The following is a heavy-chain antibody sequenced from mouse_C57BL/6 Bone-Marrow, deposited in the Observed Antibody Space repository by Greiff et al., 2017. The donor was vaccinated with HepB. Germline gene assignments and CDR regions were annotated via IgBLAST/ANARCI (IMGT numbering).Heavy chain of an antibody. Sequence: EVQLQQSGPELVKPGASVKISCKASGYTFTDYYMNWVKQSHGKSLEWIGDINPNNGGTSYNQKFKGKATLTVDKSSSTAYMELRSLTSEDSAVYYCAREWYFWYFDVWGTGATVTVSS. D-gene: IGHD2-1*01. CDR3: AREWYFWYFDV. V-gene: IGHV1-26*01. J-gene: IGHJ1*03. CDR1: GYTFTDYY. CDR2: INPNNGGT.